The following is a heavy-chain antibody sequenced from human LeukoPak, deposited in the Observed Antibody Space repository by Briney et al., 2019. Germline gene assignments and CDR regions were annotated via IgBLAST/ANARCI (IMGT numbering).Heavy chain of an antibody. CDR2: NIPIFGTA. CDR3: ARDKFPEIGFDP. V-gene: IGHV1-69*05. Sequence: AAVKVSCKASRGTFSSYAISWVRQAPGQGLEWMGGNIPIFGTANYAQKVQGSVTITTDESTSTADMELSSLRSEDTAVYYCARDKFPEIGFDPWGQGTLVTV. CDR1: RGTFSSYA. J-gene: IGHJ5*02.